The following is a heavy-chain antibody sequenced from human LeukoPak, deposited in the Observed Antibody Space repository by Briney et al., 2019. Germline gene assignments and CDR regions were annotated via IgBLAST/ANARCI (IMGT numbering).Heavy chain of an antibody. CDR1: GGSIGSYY. CDR3: ARGPYDSSGHDAFDI. Sequence: VKPSETLSLTCTVSGGSIGSYYWSWIRQPPGKGLEWIGYIYYSGSTNYNPSLKSRVTISVDTSKNQFSLKLSSVTAADTAVYYCARGPYDSSGHDAFDIWGQGTMVTVSS. CDR2: IYYSGST. V-gene: IGHV4-59*01. D-gene: IGHD3-22*01. J-gene: IGHJ3*02.